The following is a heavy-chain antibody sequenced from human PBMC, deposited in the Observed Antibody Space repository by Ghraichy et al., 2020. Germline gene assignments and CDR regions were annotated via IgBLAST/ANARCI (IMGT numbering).Heavy chain of an antibody. V-gene: IGHV4-34*01. CDR1: GGSFSGYY. D-gene: IGHD3-22*01. J-gene: IGHJ3*02. CDR3: ARGLSDSSGYWALYDAFDI. Sequence: SETLSLTCAVYGGSFSGYYWSWIRQPPGKGLEWIGEINHSGSTNYNPSLKSRVTISVDTSKNQFSLKLSSVTAADTAVYYCARGLSDSSGYWALYDAFDIWGQGTMVTVSS. CDR2: INHSGST.